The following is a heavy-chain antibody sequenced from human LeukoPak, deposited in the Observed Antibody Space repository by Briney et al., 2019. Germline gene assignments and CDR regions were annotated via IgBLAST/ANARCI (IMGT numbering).Heavy chain of an antibody. CDR2: IRYDGSNK. CDR3: AKDRIGIDY. J-gene: IGHJ4*02. CDR1: GFTFSSYG. D-gene: IGHD2-15*01. Sequence: GGSLRLSCAASGFTFSSYGMHWVRQAPGKGLEWVAFIRYDGSNKYYADSVKGRFTISRDNSKNTLYLQTNSLRAEDTAVYYCAKDRIGIDYWGQGTLVTVSS. V-gene: IGHV3-30*02.